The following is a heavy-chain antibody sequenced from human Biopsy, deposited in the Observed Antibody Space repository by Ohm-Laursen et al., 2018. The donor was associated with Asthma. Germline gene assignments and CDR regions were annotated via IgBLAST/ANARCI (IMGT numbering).Heavy chain of an antibody. CDR2: IYSGGTS. CDR1: GFAVSRDY. D-gene: IGHD3-22*01. V-gene: IGHV3-53*01. Sequence: SLRLSCAAPGFAVSRDYMFWVRQAPGKGLEWVSVIYSGGTSHTADSVRGRFTISRDYSKNTLYLQMHSLRAEDTAVYYCARGDSSNWSHYYFDYWSQGTLVTVSS. CDR3: ARGDSSNWSHYYFDY. J-gene: IGHJ4*02.